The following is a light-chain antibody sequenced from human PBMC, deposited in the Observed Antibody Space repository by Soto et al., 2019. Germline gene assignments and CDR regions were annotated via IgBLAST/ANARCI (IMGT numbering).Light chain of an antibody. CDR1: QSIRKY. CDR3: QQPDSTPQT. J-gene: IGKJ1*01. Sequence: DIQMTQSPSSLSASVGDRVTISCRASQSIRKYVSWYQQKPGTAPKLLSRAAATLQSGVPSRFSGSGSGTDFSLTIRSLQIEDFATYFCQQPDSTPQTFGQGTNVEI. V-gene: IGKV1-39*01. CDR2: AAA.